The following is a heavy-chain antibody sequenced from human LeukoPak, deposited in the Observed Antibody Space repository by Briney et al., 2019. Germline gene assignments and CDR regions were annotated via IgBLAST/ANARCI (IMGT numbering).Heavy chain of an antibody. Sequence: GGSLRLSCAASGFTVSSNYMSWVRQAPGKGLEWVSVIYSGGSTYYADSVKGRFTISRDNSKNTLYLQMNSLRAEDTAVYYCARSGSYPHSDYWGQGTLVTVSS. D-gene: IGHD1-26*01. CDR1: GFTVSSNY. CDR3: ARSGSYPHSDY. J-gene: IGHJ4*02. V-gene: IGHV3-53*01. CDR2: IYSGGST.